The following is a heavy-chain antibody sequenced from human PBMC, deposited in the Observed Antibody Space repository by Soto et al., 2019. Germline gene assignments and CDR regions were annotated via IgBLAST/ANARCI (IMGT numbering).Heavy chain of an antibody. D-gene: IGHD3-10*01. CDR3: ARNFYDTGNYYARIDY. CDR1: GFSFSTSGMC. V-gene: IGHV2-70*01. Sequence: SGPTLVNPTQTLTLTCTFSGFSFSTSGMCVSWIRQPPGKALEWLALIDWDDDKFYLPSLKTRLTTSRDTSKNQVVLTMTNMDPLYTATYYCARNFYDTGNYYARIDYWGPGTLVTVSS. CDR2: IDWDDDK. J-gene: IGHJ4*02.